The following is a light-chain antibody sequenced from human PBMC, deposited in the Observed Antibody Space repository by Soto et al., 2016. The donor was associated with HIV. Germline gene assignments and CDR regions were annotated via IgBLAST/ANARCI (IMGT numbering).Light chain of an antibody. J-gene: IGKJ2*01. V-gene: IGKV1-33*01. Sequence: DIQMTQSPSSLSASVGDRVTITCQASQDISNYLNWYQQKPGKAPKLLIYDASNLETGVPSRFSGSGSGTDFTFTISSLQPEDFATYYCQQYDDYPYTFGQGTKLEIK. CDR1: QDISNY. CDR3: QQYDDYPYT. CDR2: DAS.